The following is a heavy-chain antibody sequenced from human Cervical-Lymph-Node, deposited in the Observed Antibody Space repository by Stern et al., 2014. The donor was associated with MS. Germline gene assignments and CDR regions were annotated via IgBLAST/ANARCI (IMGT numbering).Heavy chain of an antibody. D-gene: IGHD3-3*01. V-gene: IGHV4-4*02. Sequence: VQLVESGPRLVNPSGTLSLTCAVSGATITSTNWWSWVRQPPGKGLEWIGEISHSGSSNYAPSLRSRVTISVDKSKNQFSLKRRFVTAADTAVYYCARRTMYGVVSFDFWGQGTLVTVSS. CDR3: ARRTMYGVVSFDF. J-gene: IGHJ4*02. CDR1: GATITSTNW. CDR2: ISHSGSS.